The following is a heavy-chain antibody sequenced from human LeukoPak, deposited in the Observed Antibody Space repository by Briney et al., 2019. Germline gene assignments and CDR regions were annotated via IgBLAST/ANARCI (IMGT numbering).Heavy chain of an antibody. J-gene: IGHJ4*02. CDR3: ARESIFGVVYFDY. D-gene: IGHD3-3*02. CDR1: GGSFSGYY. Sequence: SSETLSLTCAVYGGSFSGYYWSWIRQPPGKGLEWIGEINHSGSTNYNPSLKSRVTISVDTSKNQFSLKLSSVTAADTAVYYCARESIFGVVYFDYWGQGTLVTVSS. V-gene: IGHV4-34*01. CDR2: INHSGST.